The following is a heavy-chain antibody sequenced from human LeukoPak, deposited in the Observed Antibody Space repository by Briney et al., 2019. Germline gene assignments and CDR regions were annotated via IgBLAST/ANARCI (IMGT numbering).Heavy chain of an antibody. CDR3: AKGNGYSSGWYDY. V-gene: IGHV3-30*18. CDR1: GFTFSSYG. D-gene: IGHD6-19*01. CDR2: ISYDGSNK. J-gene: IGHJ4*02. Sequence: PGRSLRLSCAASGFTFSSYGMHWVRQAPGKGLEWVAVISYDGSNKYYADSVKGRFTISRDNSKNTLYLQMNSLRAEDTAVYYCAKGNGYSSGWYDYWCQGTLVTVSS.